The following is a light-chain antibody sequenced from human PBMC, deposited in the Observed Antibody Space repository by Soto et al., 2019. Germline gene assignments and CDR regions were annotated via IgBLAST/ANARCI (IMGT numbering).Light chain of an antibody. CDR1: SSDVGGYNY. Sequence: QSVLTQPASVSGSPGQSITISCTGTSSDVGGYNYVSWYQQHPGKAPKLMIYEVTNRPSGVSNRFSGSKSGNTAFLTISGLQAEDEADYYCSSYTSSSTLGVFGGGTKVTVL. J-gene: IGLJ2*01. CDR3: SSYTSSSTLGV. V-gene: IGLV2-14*01. CDR2: EVT.